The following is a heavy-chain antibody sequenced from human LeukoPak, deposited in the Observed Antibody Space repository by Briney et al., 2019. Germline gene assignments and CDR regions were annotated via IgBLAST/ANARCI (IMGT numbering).Heavy chain of an antibody. D-gene: IGHD3-16*01. J-gene: IGHJ4*02. CDR3: ARVRTYTNYFDY. CDR1: GFTVSSNY. V-gene: IGHV3-66*01. Sequence: PGGSLRLSRAASGFTVSSNYMSWVRQAPGKGLEWVSVIYSGGSTYYADSVKGRFTISRDNSKNTLYLQMNSLRAEDTAVYYCARVRTYTNYFDYWGQGTLVTVSS. CDR2: IYSGGST.